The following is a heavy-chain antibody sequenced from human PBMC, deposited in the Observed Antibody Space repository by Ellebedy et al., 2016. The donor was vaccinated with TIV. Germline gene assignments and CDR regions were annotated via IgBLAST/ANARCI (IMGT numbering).Heavy chain of an antibody. V-gene: IGHV3-23*01. J-gene: IGHJ6*02. Sequence: GESLKISXAVSGFTFSSYAMNWVRHAPGKGLEWVSGISGSGGSTHHADSVKGRFTISRDNSRNTLYLQMNSLRAEDTAVYFCAKDALSGSYYYYYNGLDVWGRGTTVTVSS. CDR1: GFTFSSYA. D-gene: IGHD3-10*01. CDR2: ISGSGGST. CDR3: AKDALSGSYYYYYNGLDV.